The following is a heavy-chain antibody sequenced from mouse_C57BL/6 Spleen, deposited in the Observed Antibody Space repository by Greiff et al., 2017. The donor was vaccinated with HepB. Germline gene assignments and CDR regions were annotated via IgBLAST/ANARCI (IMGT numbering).Heavy chain of an antibody. CDR3: ARSLYDLDVAWFAY. CDR1: GFTFTDYY. CDR2: IRNKANGYTT. D-gene: IGHD2-3*01. J-gene: IGHJ3*01. Sequence: EVMLVESGGGLVQPGGSLSLSCAASGFTFTDYYMSWVRQPPGKALEWLGFIRNKANGYTTECSASVKGRFAISRDNSQSIIYLQMNALRAEDSATYYCARSLYDLDVAWFAYWGQGTLVTVSA. V-gene: IGHV7-3*01.